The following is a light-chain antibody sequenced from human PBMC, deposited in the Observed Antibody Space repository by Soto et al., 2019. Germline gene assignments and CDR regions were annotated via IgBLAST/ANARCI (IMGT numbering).Light chain of an antibody. CDR2: DAS. Sequence: DIQMTQSPSTLSESVGDRVTITCRASQSISSWLAWYQQKPGKAPKLLIYDASSLESGDPSRFSGSGSGTEFTLTISSLQPDDFATYYCQQYNSYSPTWTFGQGTKVEIK. V-gene: IGKV1-5*01. J-gene: IGKJ1*01. CDR1: QSISSW. CDR3: QQYNSYSPTWT.